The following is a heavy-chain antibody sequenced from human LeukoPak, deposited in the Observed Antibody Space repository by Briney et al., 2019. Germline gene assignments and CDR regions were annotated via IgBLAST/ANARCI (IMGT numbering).Heavy chain of an antibody. V-gene: IGHV3-23*01. CDR2: ISGSGDRT. CDR3: AKAGLKRSIYYYGSGSYGSYYYMDV. J-gene: IGHJ6*03. D-gene: IGHD3-10*01. Sequence: PGGSLRLSCAASGFTFSHSGMSWVRQAPGKGLEWVSAISGSGDRTHYADSVKGRFTISRDNSKNTLYLQMNSLRAEDTAVYYCAKAGLKRSIYYYGSGSYGSYYYMDVWGKGTTVTISS. CDR1: GFTFSHSG.